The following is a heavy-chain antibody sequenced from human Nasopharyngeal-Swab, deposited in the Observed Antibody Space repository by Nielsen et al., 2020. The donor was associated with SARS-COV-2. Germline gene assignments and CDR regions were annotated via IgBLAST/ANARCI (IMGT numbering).Heavy chain of an antibody. J-gene: IGHJ4*02. Sequence: SETLSLTCTVSGGSMSNFHWSWIRLSPGKGLEWIGYVYDSGSTKYNPSLNSRVTISVDTSKNQFSLKVRSVTAADTAVYFCARRLGLRAPFDYWGQGTLVTVSS. D-gene: IGHD5/OR15-5a*01. CDR3: ARRLGLRAPFDY. V-gene: IGHV4-59*08. CDR2: VYDSGST. CDR1: GGSMSNFH.